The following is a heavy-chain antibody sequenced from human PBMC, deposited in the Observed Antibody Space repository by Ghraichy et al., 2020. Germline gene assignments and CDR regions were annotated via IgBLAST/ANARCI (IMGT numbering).Heavy chain of an antibody. CDR3: TSVAVSDTHIDC. CDR2: ISSKLNNYAT. J-gene: IGHJ4*02. Sequence: GGSLRLSCAASGFTFSGSAMHWVRQASGKGLEWVGRISSKLNNYATAYAASVKGRFTISRDDSKNTAYLQMNSLKTEDTAVYYCTSVAVSDTHIDCWGQGTLVTVSS. V-gene: IGHV3-73*01. CDR1: GFTFSGSA. D-gene: IGHD6-19*01.